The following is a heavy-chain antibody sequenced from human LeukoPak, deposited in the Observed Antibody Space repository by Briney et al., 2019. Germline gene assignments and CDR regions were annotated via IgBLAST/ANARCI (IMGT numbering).Heavy chain of an antibody. D-gene: IGHD3-10*01. CDR2: ISPRSGDK. J-gene: IGHJ4*02. CDR3: ARGREIHGGSDTKLDDY. CDR1: GYSFTDYY. Sequence: ASVKVSCTASGYSFTDYYMHWVRQAPGQGLEWMGWISPRSGDKSYAQKFQGRVTMTRDTSINTVDMDLSGLTSDDTAVFYCARGREIHGGSDTKLDDYWGQGTLVTVSS. V-gene: IGHV1-2*02.